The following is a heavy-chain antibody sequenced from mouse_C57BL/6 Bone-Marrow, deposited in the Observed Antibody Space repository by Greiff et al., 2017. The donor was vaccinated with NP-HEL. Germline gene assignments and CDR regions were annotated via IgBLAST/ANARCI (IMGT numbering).Heavy chain of an antibody. Sequence: EVLLVESGEGLVKPGGSLKLSCAASGFTFSSYAMSWVRQTPEKRLEWVAYISSGGDYIYYADTVKGRFTISRDNARNTLYLQMSSLKSEDAAMYYCTRVGNYYFDFGGQGTAPTVSA. V-gene: IGHV5-9-1*02. D-gene: IGHD1-1*01. CDR1: GFTFSSYA. CDR3: TRVGNYYFDF. J-gene: IGHJ2*01. CDR2: ISSGGDYI.